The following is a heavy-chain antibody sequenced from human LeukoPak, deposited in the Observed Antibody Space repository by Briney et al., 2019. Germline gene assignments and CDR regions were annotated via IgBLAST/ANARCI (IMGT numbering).Heavy chain of an antibody. J-gene: IGHJ3*02. CDR1: GYTFTGYY. D-gene: IGHD2-8*01. CDR2: INPNSGGT. Sequence: GASVKVSCKASGYTFTGYYMHWVRQAPGQGLEWMGWINPNSGGTNYAQKFQGWVTMTRDTSISTAYMELSRLRSDDTAVYYCASPSTSIPYCTNGVCYRVGDAFDIWGQGTMVTVSS. CDR3: ASPSTSIPYCTNGVCYRVGDAFDI. V-gene: IGHV1-2*04.